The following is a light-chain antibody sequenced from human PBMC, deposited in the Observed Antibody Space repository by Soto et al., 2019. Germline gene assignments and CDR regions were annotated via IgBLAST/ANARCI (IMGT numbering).Light chain of an antibody. Sequence: EIGLTQSPGTLSLSPGERATLSCRASQSVTSNFLAWYQQKSGQAPRLLIYGASNRATGIPDRFSGSGSGTDFTLTISRLEPEDFAVYYCQQYASSPRTFGQGTKVEIK. CDR1: QSVTSNF. CDR2: GAS. V-gene: IGKV3-20*01. CDR3: QQYASSPRT. J-gene: IGKJ1*01.